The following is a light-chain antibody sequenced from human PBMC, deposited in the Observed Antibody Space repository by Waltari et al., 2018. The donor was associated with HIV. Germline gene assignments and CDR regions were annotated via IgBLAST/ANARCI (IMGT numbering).Light chain of an antibody. CDR1: SSDVGSYNR. Sequence: QSALTQPRSVSWSPGQSVTISCTATSSDVGSYNRVSWYQQHPGKAPKVVIYDVRGRPAGVPDRFSGSKSANTASLTISGLQADDEADYHCCSFAGSYIVFGTGTKVTVL. CDR2: DVR. CDR3: CSFAGSYIV. V-gene: IGLV2-11*01. J-gene: IGLJ1*01.